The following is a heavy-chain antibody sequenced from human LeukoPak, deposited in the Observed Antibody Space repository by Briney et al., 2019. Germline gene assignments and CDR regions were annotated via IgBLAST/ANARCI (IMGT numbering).Heavy chain of an antibody. CDR3: ARGWPATAFDY. CDR2: IWYDGSNK. Sequence: GGSLRLSCAASGFTFSSYGMHWVRQAPGKGLEWVAVIWYDGSNKYYADSVKGRFTISRDNSKNTLYLQMNSLRAEDTAVYYCARGWPATAFDYWGQGTLVTVSS. CDR1: GFTFSSYG. D-gene: IGHD2-21*02. V-gene: IGHV3-33*01. J-gene: IGHJ4*02.